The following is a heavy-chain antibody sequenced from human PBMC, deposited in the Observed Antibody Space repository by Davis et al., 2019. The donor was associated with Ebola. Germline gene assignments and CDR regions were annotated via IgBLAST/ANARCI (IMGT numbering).Heavy chain of an antibody. J-gene: IGHJ4*02. V-gene: IGHV1-2*02. CDR1: GNTFIGHY. CDR2: INPNSGDT. D-gene: IGHD3-3*01. CDR3: ARGSGFWNGYFMAYFDF. Sequence: ASVPVSCKASGNTFIGHYLHWVRQAPGQGLEWMGWINPNSGDTKFLQKFQGRVTVARDTSISTVYMELSRLRSDDTAVYYCARGSGFWNGYFMAYFDFWGQGALVTVSS.